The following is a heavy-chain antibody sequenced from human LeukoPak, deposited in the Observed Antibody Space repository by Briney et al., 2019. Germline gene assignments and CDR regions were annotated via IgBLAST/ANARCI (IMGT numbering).Heavy chain of an antibody. CDR3: AADYTSRSYRFDH. V-gene: IGHV4-30-2*01. J-gene: IGHJ4*02. D-gene: IGHD3-10*01. Sequence: SQTLSLTCAVSGASISSGDYSWSWIRQPPGKGLEWIGYIYHSGSTTYNPSLKSRLTISLDRFKNQISLKLNSVAAADTAVYYCAADYTSRSYRFDHWGQGTLVTVSS. CDR1: GASISSGDYS. CDR2: IYHSGST.